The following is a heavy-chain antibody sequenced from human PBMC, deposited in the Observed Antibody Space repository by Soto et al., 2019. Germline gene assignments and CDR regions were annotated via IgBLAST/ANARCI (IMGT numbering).Heavy chain of an antibody. CDR2: IYYGGST. Sequence: QVHLQESGPGLVKPSETLSLTCTVSGDSISTDYWSWIRQSPGKGLEWIGFIYYGGSTNYNPSLTXRXPXSXXTPKNQFSLKLSSVTAADTAVYYCAKNWNWGSLVHWGQGTLVTVSS. J-gene: IGHJ4*02. D-gene: IGHD7-27*01. CDR1: GDSISTDY. CDR3: AKNWNWGSLVH. V-gene: IGHV4-59*08.